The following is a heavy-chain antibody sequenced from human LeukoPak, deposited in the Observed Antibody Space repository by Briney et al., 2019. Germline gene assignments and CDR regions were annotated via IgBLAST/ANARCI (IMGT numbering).Heavy chain of an antibody. D-gene: IGHD3-3*01. V-gene: IGHV4-34*01. CDR2: INHSGST. J-gene: IGHJ4*02. CDR3: ARGLLRLLSPVDY. Sequence: SETLSLTCAVYGGSFSGYYWSWIRQPPGKGLEWIGEINHSGSTNYNPSLKSRVTISVDTSKNQFSLKLSSVTAADTAVYYCARGLLRLLSPVDYWGQGTLVTVSS. CDR1: GGSFSGYY.